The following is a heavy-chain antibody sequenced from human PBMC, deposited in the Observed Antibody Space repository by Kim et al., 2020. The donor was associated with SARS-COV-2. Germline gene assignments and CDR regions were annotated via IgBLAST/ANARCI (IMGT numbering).Heavy chain of an antibody. CDR3: ARSSTFPAASFEF. D-gene: IGHD2-2*01. CDR2: IDYSGSR. Sequence: SETLSLTCAISGDSISSKGYSWTWIRQPPGKGLEWIGYIDYSGSRHFNPSLKSRLTISGDRSKNQFSLNVTSVTAADTAVYFCARSSTFPAASFEFWGPGILVTVSS. V-gene: IGHV4-30-2*01. J-gene: IGHJ4*02. CDR1: GDSISSKGYS.